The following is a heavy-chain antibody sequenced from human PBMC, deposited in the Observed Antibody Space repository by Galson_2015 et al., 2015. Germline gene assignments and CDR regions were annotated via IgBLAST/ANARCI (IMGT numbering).Heavy chain of an antibody. Sequence: SLRLSCAASGFTFSGYAMSWVRQAPGKGLAWVSAIRGSGGSTYYADSVKGRFTISRDNSKNTLYLQMNSLRAEDTAVYYCAFSTVGSSSWYFDAFDIWGQGTMVTVSS. CDR1: GFTFSGYA. CDR2: IRGSGGST. J-gene: IGHJ3*02. CDR3: AFSTVGSSSWYFDAFDI. D-gene: IGHD6-13*01. V-gene: IGHV3-23*01.